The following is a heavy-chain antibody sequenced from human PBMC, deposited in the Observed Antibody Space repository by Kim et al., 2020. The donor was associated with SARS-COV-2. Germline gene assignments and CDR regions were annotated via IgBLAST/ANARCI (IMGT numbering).Heavy chain of an antibody. CDR1: GFTFSSYA. CDR3: ADLCRDGYEDY. J-gene: IGHJ4*02. D-gene: IGHD5-12*01. Sequence: GGSLRLSCAASGFTFSSYAMHWVRQAPGKGLEWVAVISYDGSNKYYADSVKGRFTISRDNSKNTLYLQMNSLRAEDTAVYYCADLCRDGYEDYWGQGTLVTVSS. CDR2: ISYDGSNK. V-gene: IGHV3-30-3*01.